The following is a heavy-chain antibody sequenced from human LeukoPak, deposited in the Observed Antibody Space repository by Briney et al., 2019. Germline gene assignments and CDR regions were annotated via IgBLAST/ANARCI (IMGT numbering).Heavy chain of an antibody. J-gene: IGHJ3*02. V-gene: IGHV4-4*07. D-gene: IGHD6-13*01. CDR3: ARAPIAAAMDAFDI. CDR1: GGSISSYY. Sequence: SETLSLTCTVSGGSISSYYWSWIRQPAGKGLEWIGRIYTSGSTNYNPSLKSRVTMSVDTSKNQFSLKLSSVTAADTAVYYCARAPIAAAMDAFDIWGQGTMATVSS. CDR2: IYTSGST.